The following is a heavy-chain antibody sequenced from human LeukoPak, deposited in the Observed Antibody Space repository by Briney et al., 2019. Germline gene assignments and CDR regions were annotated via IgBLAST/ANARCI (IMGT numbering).Heavy chain of an antibody. CDR1: GFTFSSYA. CDR3: XXXXXIFGVANNYFDY. Sequence: GGSLRLSCAASGFTFSSYAMSWVRQAPGKGLEWVSAISGSGGSTYYADSVKGRFTISRDNSKNTLYLQMNSLRAEDTAVYYXXXXXXIFGVANNYFDYWGQGTLVTVSS. CDR2: ISGSGGST. V-gene: IGHV3-23*01. D-gene: IGHD3-3*01. J-gene: IGHJ4*02.